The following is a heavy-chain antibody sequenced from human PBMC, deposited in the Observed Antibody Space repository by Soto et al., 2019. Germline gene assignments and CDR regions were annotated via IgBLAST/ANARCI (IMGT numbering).Heavy chain of an antibody. Sequence: PSETLSLTCTVSGGSISSYYWSWIRQPPGKGLEWIGYIYYSGSTNYNPSLKSRVTISVDTSKNQFSLKLSSVTAADTAVYYCARHRYYYGSGSNDAFDIWGQGTMVTVSS. D-gene: IGHD3-10*01. CDR1: GGSISSYY. J-gene: IGHJ3*02. CDR3: ARHRYYYGSGSNDAFDI. V-gene: IGHV4-59*08. CDR2: IYYSGST.